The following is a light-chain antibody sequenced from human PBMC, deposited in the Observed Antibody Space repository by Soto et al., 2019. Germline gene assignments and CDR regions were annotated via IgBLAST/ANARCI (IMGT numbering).Light chain of an antibody. V-gene: IGKV1-5*03. J-gene: IGKJ1*01. CDR2: EAS. CDR1: QSISNS. CDR3: RKYNGISET. Sequence: DIQMTQSPSTLSASVGDRVTITCRASQSISNSLAWYQQKPGTAPKLLIYEASTLESGVPSRFSGSGSGTEFTLTISSLQPDDFATYYCRKYNGISETFGQGTKVDIK.